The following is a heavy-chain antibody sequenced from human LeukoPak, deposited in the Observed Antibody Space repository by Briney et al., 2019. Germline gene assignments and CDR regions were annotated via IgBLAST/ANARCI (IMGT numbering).Heavy chain of an antibody. V-gene: IGHV3-21*01. Sequence: KPGGSLRLSCAASGFTFSSYSMNWVRQAPGKGLEWVSSISSSSSYIYYADSVKGRFTISRDNAKNSLYLQMNSLRAEDTAVYYCARDVEMATFYAFDIWGRRTMVTVSS. CDR2: ISSSSSYI. CDR3: ARDVEMATFYAFDI. D-gene: IGHD5-24*01. J-gene: IGHJ3*02. CDR1: GFTFSSYS.